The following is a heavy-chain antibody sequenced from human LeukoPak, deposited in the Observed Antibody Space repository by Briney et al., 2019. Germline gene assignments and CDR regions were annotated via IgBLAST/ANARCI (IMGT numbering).Heavy chain of an antibody. CDR1: GYTFTSYD. CDR3: ARGSVVTQNDAFDI. V-gene: IGHV1-8*01. J-gene: IGHJ3*02. CDR2: MNPNSGNT. Sequence: ASVKVSCKASGYTFTSYDINWVRQATGQGLEWMGWMNPNSGNTGYAQRFQGRVTMTRDTSISTAYMELSSLRSEDTAVYYCARGSVVTQNDAFDIWGQGTMVTVSS. D-gene: IGHD4-23*01.